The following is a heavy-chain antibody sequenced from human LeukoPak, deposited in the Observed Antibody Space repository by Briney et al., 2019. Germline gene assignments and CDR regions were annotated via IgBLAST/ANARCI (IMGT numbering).Heavy chain of an antibody. V-gene: IGHV3-30*02. CDR3: ARDRTAYSYGTFFAY. J-gene: IGHJ4*02. CDR2: IPYDGSNK. D-gene: IGHD5-18*01. CDR1: VFSFSIHG. Sequence: GGSLRLSCAASVFSFSIHGIHWVRQAPGKGLEWVAFIPYDGSNKYYADSVKGRFTISRDNSRNTLYLQMNSLRAEDTAVYYCARDRTAYSYGTFFAYWGQGTLVTVSS.